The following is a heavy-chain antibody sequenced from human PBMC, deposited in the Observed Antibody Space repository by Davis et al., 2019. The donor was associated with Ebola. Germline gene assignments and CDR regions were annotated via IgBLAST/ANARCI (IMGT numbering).Heavy chain of an antibody. D-gene: IGHD3-10*01. V-gene: IGHV1-18*01. Sequence: ASVKVSCKASGGTFTSYGISWVRQAPGQGLEWMGWISAYNGNTNYAQKLQGRVTMTTDTSTSTAYMELRSLRSDDTAVYYCALPFGEFYYYGMDVWGQGTTVTVSS. CDR3: ALPFGEFYYYGMDV. CDR1: GGTFTSYG. CDR2: ISAYNGNT. J-gene: IGHJ6*02.